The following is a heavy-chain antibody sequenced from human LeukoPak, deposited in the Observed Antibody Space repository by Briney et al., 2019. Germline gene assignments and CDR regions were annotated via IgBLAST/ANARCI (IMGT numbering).Heavy chain of an antibody. CDR1: GFTFSSYA. CDR2: ISGSGGST. CDR3: AKDRGAAAGVDYYYYGMDV. J-gene: IGHJ6*04. Sequence: PGASLRLSCAASGFTFSSYAMSWVRQAPGKGLEWVSAISGSGGSTYYADSVKGRFTISRDNSKNTLYLQMNSLRAEDTAVYYCAKDRGAAAGVDYYYYGMDVWGKGTTVTVSS. D-gene: IGHD6-13*01. V-gene: IGHV3-23*01.